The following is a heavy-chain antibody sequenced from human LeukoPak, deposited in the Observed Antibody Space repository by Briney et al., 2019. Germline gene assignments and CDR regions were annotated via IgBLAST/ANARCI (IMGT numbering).Heavy chain of an antibody. J-gene: IGHJ3*02. CDR1: GYTLTELS. CDR2: FDPEDGET. Sequence: ASVKVSCKVSGYTLTELSMHWGRHPPAKGLEGRGGFDPEDGETIYAHKFQVRGTITDDTSTDTASMELSSMRSEDKAVYYCAARIAARPAPIRGAFDIWGQGTMVTVSS. V-gene: IGHV1-24*01. D-gene: IGHD6-6*01. CDR3: AARIAARPAPIRGAFDI.